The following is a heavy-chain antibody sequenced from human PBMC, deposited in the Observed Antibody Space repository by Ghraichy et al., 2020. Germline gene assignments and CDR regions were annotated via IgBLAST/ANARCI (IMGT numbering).Heavy chain of an antibody. CDR2: IYHSGST. CDR1: GYSISSGYY. V-gene: IGHV4-38-2*02. J-gene: IGHJ3*02. CDR3: ARDGSPYYGSGSYQSGDHDAFDI. D-gene: IGHD3-10*01. Sequence: SQTLSLTCAVSGYSISSGYYWGWIRQPPGKGLEWIGSIYHSGSTYYNPSLKSRVTISVDTSKNQFSLKLSSVTAAYTAVYYCARDGSPYYGSGSYQSGDHDAFDIWGQGTMVTVSS.